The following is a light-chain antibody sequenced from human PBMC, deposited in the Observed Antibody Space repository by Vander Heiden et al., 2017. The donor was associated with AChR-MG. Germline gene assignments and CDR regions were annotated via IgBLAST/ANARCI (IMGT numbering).Light chain of an antibody. CDR3: AAWDDRLNAFV. J-gene: IGLJ3*02. CDR2: DDD. Sequence: QSLLTQPPSVSDAPRQRVTISCSGSSSNIGNNAVNWYQQLPGKAPKLLIYDDDLLPSGVSDRFSGSKSGTSASLAISGLQSEDEAEYYCAAWDDRLNAFVFGGGTKLTVL. V-gene: IGLV1-36*01. CDR1: SSNIGNNA.